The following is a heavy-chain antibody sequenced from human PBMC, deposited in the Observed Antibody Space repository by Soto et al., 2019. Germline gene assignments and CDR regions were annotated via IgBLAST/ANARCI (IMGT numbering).Heavy chain of an antibody. CDR2: IYPGDSDT. J-gene: IGHJ6*02. V-gene: IGHV5-51*01. D-gene: IGHD6-13*01. Sequence: ASVKVSCKASGYTFTSYGIHWVRQMPGNGLEWMGIIYPGDSDTRYSPSFPGQVTISADKSISTAYLQWRSLKASDTAMYYCARHHGSPGSYFGMDVWGQGTTVTVSS. CDR1: GYTFTSYG. CDR3: ARHHGSPGSYFGMDV.